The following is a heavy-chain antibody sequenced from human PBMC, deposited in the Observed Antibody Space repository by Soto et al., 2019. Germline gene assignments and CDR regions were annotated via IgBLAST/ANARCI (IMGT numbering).Heavy chain of an antibody. V-gene: IGHV3-30*18. J-gene: IGHJ6*02. CDR2: ISYDGSNK. CDR1: GFTFSSYG. CDR3: AKVIRSHEITIFGLVITNPLYYYYYGMDG. D-gene: IGHD3-3*01. Sequence: GGSLRLSCAASGFTFSSYGMHWVRQAPGKGLEWVAVISYDGSNKYYADSVKGGFTISRDNSQNTLYLQSNSMRAEDTAVYYCAKVIRSHEITIFGLVITNPLYYYYYGMDGWGQGTTVT.